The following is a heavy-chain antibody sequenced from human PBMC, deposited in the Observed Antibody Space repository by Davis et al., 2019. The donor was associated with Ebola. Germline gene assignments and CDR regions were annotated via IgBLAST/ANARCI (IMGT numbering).Heavy chain of an antibody. Sequence: GGSLRLSCAASGFTFSNYWMSWLRQASGKGLEWVSVIYDQSTAYADAVRGRFIISRDKSNNTLYLEMSSLRVDDTAVYYCATTQWLREFDNWGQGTLVTVSS. D-gene: IGHD6-19*01. CDR3: ATTQWLREFDN. V-gene: IGHV3-53*05. J-gene: IGHJ4*02. CDR2: IYDQST. CDR1: GFTFSNYW.